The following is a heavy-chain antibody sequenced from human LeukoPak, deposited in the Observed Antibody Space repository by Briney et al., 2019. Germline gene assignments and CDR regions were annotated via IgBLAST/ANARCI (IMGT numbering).Heavy chain of an antibody. D-gene: IGHD2-2*01. Sequence: PSETLSLTCTVSGGSISSSTYYWGWIRQPPGKGLEWIGSSYYSGSTYYNPSLKSRVTISVDTSKNQFSLKLTSVTAADTAVYYCARGYCSNNICLGRPYFDYWGQGTLVTVSS. J-gene: IGHJ4*02. CDR1: GGSISSSTYY. CDR3: ARGYCSNNICLGRPYFDY. CDR2: SYYSGST. V-gene: IGHV4-39*07.